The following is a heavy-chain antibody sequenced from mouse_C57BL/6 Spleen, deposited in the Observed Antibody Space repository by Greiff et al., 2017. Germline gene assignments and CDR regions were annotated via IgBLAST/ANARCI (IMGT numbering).Heavy chain of an antibody. CDR2: FYPGDGDT. CDR3: ARGEDGDDAMDY. Sequence: QVQLQQSGPELVKPGASVKISCKASGYAFSSSWMNWVKQRPGKGLEWIGRFYPGDGDTNYNGKFKGKATLTADKSSSTAYMQLSSLTSEDSAVYFCARGEDGDDAMDYWGQGTSVTVSS. D-gene: IGHD2-3*01. CDR1: GYAFSSSW. J-gene: IGHJ4*01. V-gene: IGHV1-82*01.